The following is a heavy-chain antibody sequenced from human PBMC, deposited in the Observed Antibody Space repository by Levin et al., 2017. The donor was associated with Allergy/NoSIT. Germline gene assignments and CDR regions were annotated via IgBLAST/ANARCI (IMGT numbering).Heavy chain of an antibody. CDR2: FYSSGST. CDR1: GGSISSGRYH. V-gene: IGHV4-30-4*01. Sequence: SETLSLTCSVSGGSISSGRYHWSWIRQPPGKGLEWLGYFYSSGSTYYNPSLKSRVTISLDTSKNQFSLKLNSVSAADTAVYYCARGVYGSGTDDNGIDYWGQGTLVTVSS. D-gene: IGHD3-10*01. CDR3: ARGVYGSGTDDNGIDY. J-gene: IGHJ4*02.